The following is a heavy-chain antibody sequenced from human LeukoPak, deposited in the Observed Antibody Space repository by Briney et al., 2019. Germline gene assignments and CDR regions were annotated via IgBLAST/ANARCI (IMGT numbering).Heavy chain of an antibody. CDR2: IYHSGST. CDR3: ARLGSYFDY. D-gene: IGHD1-26*01. J-gene: IGHJ4*02. Sequence: SETLSLTCTVSGYSISSGYYWGWIRQPPGKGLEWIGSIYHSGSTYYNPSLKSRVTISVDTSKNQFSLKLSSVTATDTAVYYCARLGSYFDYWGQGTLVTVSS. CDR1: GYSISSGYY. V-gene: IGHV4-38-2*02.